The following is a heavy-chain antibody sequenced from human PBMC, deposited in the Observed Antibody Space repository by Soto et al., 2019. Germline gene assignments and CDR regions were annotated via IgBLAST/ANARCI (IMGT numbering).Heavy chain of an antibody. J-gene: IGHJ4*02. CDR3: GQWAYSTGWSDY. D-gene: IGHD6-19*01. V-gene: IGHV2-5*01. Sequence: SGPTLVNPTQTLTLTCTVSGFSLSTTAVGVGWVRQPPGKSLEWLGLIYWNDEKRYSPSLKTRLTITKDASKNQVILTMINMDPVDTATYYCGQWAYSTGWSDYWGQGSPVTVSS. CDR1: GFSLSTTAVG. CDR2: IYWNDEK.